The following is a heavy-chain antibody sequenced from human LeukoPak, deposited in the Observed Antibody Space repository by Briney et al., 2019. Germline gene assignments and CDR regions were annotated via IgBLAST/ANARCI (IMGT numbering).Heavy chain of an antibody. CDR2: INPNSGGT. V-gene: IGHV1-2*02. CDR3: ARSLSYYDSSGIDAFDI. D-gene: IGHD3-22*01. J-gene: IGHJ3*02. CDR1: GYTFTGYY. Sequence: ASVKVSCKASGYTFTGYYMHWVRQAPGQGLEWMGWINPNSGGTNYAQEFQGRVTMTRDTSISTAYMELSRLRSDDTALYHCARSLSYYDSSGIDAFDIWGQGTMVTVSS.